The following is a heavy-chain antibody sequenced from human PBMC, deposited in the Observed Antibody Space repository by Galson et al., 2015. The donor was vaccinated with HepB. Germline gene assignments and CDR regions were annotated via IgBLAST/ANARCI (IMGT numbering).Heavy chain of an antibody. CDR1: GGSITSSNW. CDR3: ARVSIFGVLITRRGWFDP. D-gene: IGHD3-3*01. CDR2: VYHSGTT. J-gene: IGHJ5*02. Sequence: SETLSLTCAVSGGSITSSNWWSWVRQPPGKGLEWIGEVYHSGTTKYNPSLKSRVTISVDTSENQFFLKLNSVTAADTAVYYCARVSIFGVLITRRGWFDPWGQGTLVTVSS. V-gene: IGHV4-4*02.